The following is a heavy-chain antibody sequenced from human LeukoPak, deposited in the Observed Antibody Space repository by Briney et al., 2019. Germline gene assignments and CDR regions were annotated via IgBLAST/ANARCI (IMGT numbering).Heavy chain of an antibody. J-gene: IGHJ4*02. CDR1: GLFFSDVW. CDR2: IEKDGSGK. V-gene: IGHV3-7*01. D-gene: IGHD2-8*02. Sequence: GGSLRLSCAGTGLFFSDVWMNWFRQAPGKGLEWVANIEKDGSGKNYVDSVKGRFTISRDNAKNSLHLEMNSLRGEDTAVYYCAAGYGWLTDFWGQGTLVTVSS. CDR3: AAGYGWLTDF.